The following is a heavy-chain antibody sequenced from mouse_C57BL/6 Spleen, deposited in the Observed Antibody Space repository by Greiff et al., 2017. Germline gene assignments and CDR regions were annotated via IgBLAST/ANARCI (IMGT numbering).Heavy chain of an antibody. CDR1: GYTFTDYY. CDR3: ARSLGPLAMDY. CDR2: INPNNGGT. D-gene: IGHD4-1*01. V-gene: IGHV1-26*01. Sequence: VQLQQSGPELVKPGASVKISCKASGYTFTDYYMNWVKQSHGKSLEWIGDINPNNGGTSYNQKFKGKATLTVDKSSSTAYMELRSLTSEDSAVYYCARSLGPLAMDYWGQGTSVTVSS. J-gene: IGHJ4*01.